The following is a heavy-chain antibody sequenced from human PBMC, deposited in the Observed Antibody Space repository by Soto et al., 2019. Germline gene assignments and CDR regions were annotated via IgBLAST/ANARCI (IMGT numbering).Heavy chain of an antibody. D-gene: IGHD6-13*01. CDR3: ARDRSTAAAVYYYYGKDG. CDR1: GYSFTSYW. J-gene: IGHJ6*01. CDR2: IDPSDSYT. V-gene: IGHV5-10-1*01. Sequence: PGESLKISCKGSGYSFTSYWISWVRQMPGKGLEWMGRIDPSDSYTNYSPSFQGHVTISADKSISTAYLQWSSLKASDTAMYYCARDRSTAAAVYYYYGKDGCRRLTRVTVSS.